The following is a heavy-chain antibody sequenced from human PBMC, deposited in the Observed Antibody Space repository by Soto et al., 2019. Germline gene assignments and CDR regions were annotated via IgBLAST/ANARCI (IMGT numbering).Heavy chain of an antibody. J-gene: IGHJ4*02. D-gene: IGHD7-27*01. CDR3: TRDGEPLTAYFDF. V-gene: IGHV3-30-3*01. CDR2: ISYDGTNK. CDR1: GFSFNRYA. Sequence: QVQLEESGGGVVQPGRSLRLSCAASGFSFNRYAMHWVRQAPGKGLEWVAVISYDGTNKYYADSVKGRFTISRDNSKNTLYLQMNSLRAEDTAVSYCTRDGEPLTAYFDFWGQGTLVTVSS.